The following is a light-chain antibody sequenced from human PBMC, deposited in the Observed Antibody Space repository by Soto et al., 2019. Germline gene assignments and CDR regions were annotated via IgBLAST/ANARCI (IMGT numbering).Light chain of an antibody. CDR1: QSISSE. V-gene: IGKV3-15*01. Sequence: EIVMTQSPATLSVSPGESATLSCRASQSISSELAWYQQKPGQPPRLLIYGASTRATGVPARFTGSGSGSDFTLTISGLQSEDCAVYYCQHGHNWPLTFGQGTRLEI. CDR2: GAS. CDR3: QHGHNWPLT. J-gene: IGKJ2*01.